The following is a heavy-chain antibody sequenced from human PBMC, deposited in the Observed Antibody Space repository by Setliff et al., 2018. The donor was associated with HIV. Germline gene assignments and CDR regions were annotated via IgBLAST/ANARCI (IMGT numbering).Heavy chain of an antibody. D-gene: IGHD3-3*01. CDR3: ARGAYYNFWSGYSAGGESIAP. J-gene: IGHJ5*02. V-gene: IGHV4-59*01. CDR2: IYIYNSGST. Sequence: SETLSLTCSVSGGSFSGYYGSWIRQPPGKGLEWIGYIYIYNSGSTNYNPSLTSRVTISVDTSRHQFSLKLSSVTAADPAVHYCARGAYYNFWSGYSAGGESIAPWDQRALVTVSS. CDR1: GGSFSGYY.